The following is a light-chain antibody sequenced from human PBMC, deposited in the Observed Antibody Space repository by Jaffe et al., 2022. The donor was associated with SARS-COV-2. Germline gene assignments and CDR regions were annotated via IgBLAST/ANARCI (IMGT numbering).Light chain of an antibody. CDR1: RNIRSY. CDR3: QQSFNTFSWT. CDR2: AAS. Sequence: DIQMTQSPSSLSASVGDRVTISCRASRNIRSYLNWYQQKPGKAPNLLIYAASTLQSGVPSRFSGSGSGTDFTLTIQSLQPEDFATYYCQQSFNTFSWTFAQGTKVEIE. J-gene: IGKJ1*01. V-gene: IGKV1-39*01.